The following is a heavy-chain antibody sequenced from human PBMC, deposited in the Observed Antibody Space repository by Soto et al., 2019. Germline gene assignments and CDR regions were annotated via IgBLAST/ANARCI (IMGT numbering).Heavy chain of an antibody. CDR1: GFTFSSYW. Sequence: GGSLRLSCAASGFTFSSYWMSWVRQAPGKGLEWVANIKQDGSEKYYVDSVKGRFTISRDNAKNSLYLQMNSLRAEDTAVYYCARHEIKDQGVPDFWRGMDVWGQGTTVTVSS. CDR2: IKQDGSEK. CDR3: ARHEIKDQGVPDFWRGMDV. J-gene: IGHJ6*02. D-gene: IGHD2-8*01. V-gene: IGHV3-7*05.